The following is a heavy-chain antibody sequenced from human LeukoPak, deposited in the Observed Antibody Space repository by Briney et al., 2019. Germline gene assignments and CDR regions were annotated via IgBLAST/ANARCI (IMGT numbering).Heavy chain of an antibody. V-gene: IGHV3-9*01. CDR3: AKDRRARDIGGFDY. Sequence: GRSLRLSCAASGFTFDDYAMPWVRQAPGEGLEWVSGISWNSGSIGYADSVKGRFTISRDNAKNSLYLQMNSLRAEDTALYYCAKDRRARDIGGFDYWGQGTLVTVSS. CDR1: GFTFDDYA. CDR2: ISWNSGSI. J-gene: IGHJ4*02. D-gene: IGHD2-15*01.